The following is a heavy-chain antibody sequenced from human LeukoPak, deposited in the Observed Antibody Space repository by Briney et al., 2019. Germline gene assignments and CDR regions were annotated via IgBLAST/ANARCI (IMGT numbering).Heavy chain of an antibody. J-gene: IGHJ4*02. V-gene: IGHV4-4*07. CDR1: GGSFSGYY. CDR2: IYTSGST. Sequence: PSETLSLTCAVYGGSFSGYYWSWIRQPPGKGLEWIGRIYTSGSTNYNPSLKSRVTMSVDTSKNQFSLKLSSVTAADTAVYYCARDKYGDYLDYWGQGTLVTVSS. CDR3: ARDKYGDYLDY. D-gene: IGHD4-17*01.